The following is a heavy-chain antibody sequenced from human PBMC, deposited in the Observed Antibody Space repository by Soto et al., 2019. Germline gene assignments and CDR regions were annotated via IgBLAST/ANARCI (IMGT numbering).Heavy chain of an antibody. D-gene: IGHD4-4*01. V-gene: IGHV3-7*01. CDR1: GFPFGIYW. CDR2: IKQDGMEK. Sequence: PGGSLGLSCAASGFPFGIYWMTLVRQGPGKGLEWVANIKQDGMEKAYVDSVKGRFTIYRDNAKNSLYLQMNNLREEHTAVYYCARHSNYFYQYWGKGTLVTVSS. J-gene: IGHJ1*01. CDR3: ARHSNYFYQY.